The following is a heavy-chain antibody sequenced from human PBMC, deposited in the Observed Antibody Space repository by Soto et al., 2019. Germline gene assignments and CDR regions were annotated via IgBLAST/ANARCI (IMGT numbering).Heavy chain of an antibody. Sequence: SETLSLTCSVSGGSISSYSWSWIRQPPGKGLEWIGYIYDSGSTDYNPSLKSRGTISIDTSKNHFSLRLSSVTAADTAVYYCARDYSASGSYYNYFDYWGQGTLVTVSS. D-gene: IGHD3-10*01. V-gene: IGHV4-59*01. CDR3: ARDYSASGSYYNYFDY. CDR2: IYDSGST. CDR1: GGSISSYS. J-gene: IGHJ4*02.